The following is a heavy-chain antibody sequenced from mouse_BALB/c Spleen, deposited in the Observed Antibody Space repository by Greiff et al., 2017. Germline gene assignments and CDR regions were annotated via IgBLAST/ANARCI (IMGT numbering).Heavy chain of an antibody. Sequence: DVQLVESGGDLVKPGGSLKLSCAASGFTFSSYGMSWVRQTPDKRLEWVATISSGGSYTYYPDSVKGRFTISRDNAKNTLYLQMSSLKSEDTAMYYCARGPTTMITTMDYWGQGTSVTVSS. J-gene: IGHJ4*01. V-gene: IGHV5-6*01. CDR3: ARGPTTMITTMDY. D-gene: IGHD2-4*01. CDR2: ISSGGSYT. CDR1: GFTFSSYG.